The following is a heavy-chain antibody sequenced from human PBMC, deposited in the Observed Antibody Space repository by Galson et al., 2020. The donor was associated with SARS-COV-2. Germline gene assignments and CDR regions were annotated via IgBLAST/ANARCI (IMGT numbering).Heavy chain of an antibody. CDR1: GFTFSSYG. Sequence: TGGSLRLSCAASGFTFSSYGMHWVRQAPGKGLEWVAVISYDGSNKYYADSVKGRFTISRDNSKNTQYLQMNSLRAEDTAVYYCAKGATYYDFWSGYLAHREHYYYYYGMDVWGQGTTVTVSS. D-gene: IGHD3-3*01. J-gene: IGHJ6*02. V-gene: IGHV3-30*18. CDR3: AKGATYYDFWSGYLAHREHYYYYYGMDV. CDR2: ISYDGSNK.